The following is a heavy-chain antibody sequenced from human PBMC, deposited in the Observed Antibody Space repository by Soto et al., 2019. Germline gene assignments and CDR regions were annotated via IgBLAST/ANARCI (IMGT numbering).Heavy chain of an antibody. CDR1: GFTFSNFG. CDR3: AKGSEVARQELDY. Sequence: QVQLVESGGCVVQPGRSLRLSCAASGFTFSNFGMHWVRQAPGKGLEWVAVISSDGSDKYYSDSVKGRFTISRDNSKNTLFLQMNSLRVEDTAVYYCAKGSEVARQELDYWGQGTLVTVSS. J-gene: IGHJ4*02. V-gene: IGHV3-30*18. CDR2: ISSDGSDK. D-gene: IGHD2-15*01.